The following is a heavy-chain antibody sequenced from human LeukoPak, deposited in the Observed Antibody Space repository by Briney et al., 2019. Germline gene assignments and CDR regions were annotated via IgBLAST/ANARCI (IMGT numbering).Heavy chain of an antibody. V-gene: IGHV1-2*02. CDR3: ARALVVAAIHWFDP. CDR1: GYTFTGYY. D-gene: IGHD2-15*01. J-gene: IGHJ5*02. Sequence: GASVKVSCKASGYTFTGYYMHWVRQAPGQGLEWMGWINPNSGGTNYAQKFQGRVTMTRDTSISTAYMELSRLRSDDTAVYYCARALVVAAIHWFDPWGQGTLVTVSS. CDR2: INPNSGGT.